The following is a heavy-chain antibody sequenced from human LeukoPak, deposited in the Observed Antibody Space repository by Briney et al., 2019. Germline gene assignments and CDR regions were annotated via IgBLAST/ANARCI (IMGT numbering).Heavy chain of an antibody. CDR3: ARIYYTVSIVVVTATEFDY. J-gene: IGHJ4*02. CDR1: ACTFTIYG. Sequence: GASVKVSFTSSACTFTIYGISWGRHAPGQGKERMGWISAYNGNTDYAQVLPGRVTMTTDTSTSTAYMELRSLRSDDTAVYYCARIYYTVSIVVVTATEFDYWGEGTLVSVSS. D-gene: IGHD2-21*02. V-gene: IGHV1-18*01. CDR2: ISAYNGNT.